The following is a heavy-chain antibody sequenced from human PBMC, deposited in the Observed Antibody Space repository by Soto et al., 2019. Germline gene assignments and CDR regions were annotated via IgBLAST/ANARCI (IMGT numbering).Heavy chain of an antibody. V-gene: IGHV4-31*03. D-gene: IGHD6-19*01. J-gene: IGHJ5*02. CDR3: AREVSPNGRGWYTVLVRWFDP. CDR1: GGSVSSSDYY. Sequence: QVQLQESGPGLVKPSQTLSLTCTVSGGSVSSSDYYGSWIRQHPGKGLGWIGYIYYSGSAYYNPSLKSRVTISVDPSKSQFSLKLTSVSAADTAVYYCAREVSPNGRGWYTVLVRWFDPWGQGTRVTVSS. CDR2: IYYSGSA.